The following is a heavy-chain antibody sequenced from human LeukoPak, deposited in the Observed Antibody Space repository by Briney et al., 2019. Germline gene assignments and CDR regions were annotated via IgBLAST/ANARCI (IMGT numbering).Heavy chain of an antibody. CDR3: ARDGVLLVVTAIHIDY. CDR1: GYTFTSYY. D-gene: IGHD2-21*02. J-gene: IGHJ4*02. Sequence: ASVKVSCKASGYTFTSYYMHWVRQAPGQGLEWMGIINPSGGSTSYAQKFQGRVTMTRDTSTSTAYMELRSLRSDDTAVYYCARDGVLLVVTAIHIDYWGQGTLVTVSS. CDR2: INPSGGST. V-gene: IGHV1-46*01.